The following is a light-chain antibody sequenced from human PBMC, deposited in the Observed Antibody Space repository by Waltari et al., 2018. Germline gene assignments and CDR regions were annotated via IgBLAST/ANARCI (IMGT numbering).Light chain of an antibody. CDR1: QSVSSW. CDR3: QQYRGLWT. CDR2: DAS. V-gene: IGKV1-5*01. J-gene: IGKJ1*01. Sequence: DIQMTQSPSTLSASVGDRVTITCRASQSVSSWLAWYRQKPGEAPKLLIYDASSLESGVPSRFSGSGSGTECTLTISSLQSDDFATYYCQQYRGLWTFGQGTRVEVK.